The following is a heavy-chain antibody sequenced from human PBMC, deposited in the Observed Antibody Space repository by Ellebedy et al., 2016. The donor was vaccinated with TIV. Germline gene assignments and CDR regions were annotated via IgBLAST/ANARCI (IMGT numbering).Heavy chain of an antibody. J-gene: IGHJ4*02. D-gene: IGHD6-13*01. V-gene: IGHV4-34*01. CDR3: AEGRSGWYYFDY. Sequence: GSLRLSCAVYGGSFSGYYWSWVRQPPGKGLEWIGEVNQSGRTNYHPSLKSRVTISVETCKNQFSLRLSSVTAADTAVYYCAEGRSGWYYFDYWGQGTLVTVSS. CDR2: VNQSGRT. CDR1: GGSFSGYY.